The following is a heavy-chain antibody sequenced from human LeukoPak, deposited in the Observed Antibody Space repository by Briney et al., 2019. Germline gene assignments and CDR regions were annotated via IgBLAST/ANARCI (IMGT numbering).Heavy chain of an antibody. V-gene: IGHV3-9*01. CDR1: GFTFDDFA. J-gene: IGHJ4*02. CDR2: INWNSGYI. CDR3: AKYRGVGIYYFDS. D-gene: IGHD1-26*01. Sequence: PGGSLRLSCAASGFTFDDFAMHWVRQAPGKGLEWVSGINWNSGYIGYADSVKGRFTISRDNAKSSLYLQMNSLRTEDTALYYCAKYRGVGIYYFDSWGQGTLVTVSS.